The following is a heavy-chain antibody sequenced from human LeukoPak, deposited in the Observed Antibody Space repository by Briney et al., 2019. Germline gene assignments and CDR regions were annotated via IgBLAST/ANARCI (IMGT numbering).Heavy chain of an antibody. Sequence: GGSLRLSCAASGFTFSSYGMHWVRQAPGKGLEWVAFIRYDGSNKYYADSVKGRFTISRDNSKNTLYLQMNSLRAEETAVYYCAKDGSFITIFGVVIPSYYFDYWGQGTLVTVSS. CDR3: AKDGSFITIFGVVIPSYYFDY. CDR1: GFTFSSYG. J-gene: IGHJ4*02. CDR2: IRYDGSNK. D-gene: IGHD3-3*01. V-gene: IGHV3-30*02.